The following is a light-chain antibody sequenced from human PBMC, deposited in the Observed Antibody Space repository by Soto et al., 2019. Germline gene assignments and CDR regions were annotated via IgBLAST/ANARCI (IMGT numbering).Light chain of an antibody. CDR2: EDN. V-gene: IGLV6-57*01. CDR3: QSYDSSNQV. Sequence: NFMLTQPHSVSESPGKTVTISCTRSSGSIASNYVQWYQQRPGSSPTTVIYEDNRRPSGVPDRFSGSIDSSSNSASLTISGQKTEDEADYYCQSYDSSNQVFGGGTELTVL. J-gene: IGLJ2*01. CDR1: SGSIASNY.